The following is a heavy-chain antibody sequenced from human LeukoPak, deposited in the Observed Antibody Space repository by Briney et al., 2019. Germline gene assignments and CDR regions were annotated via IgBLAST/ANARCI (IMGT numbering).Heavy chain of an antibody. Sequence: GGSLRLSCAVSGFSFSKYWMHWVRQAPGKGLVWVARTNLHGTTVDYADSVRGRFTISRDNAKNTLFLQMNSLRVEDTAVYYCASAYTYDRLGDHWGQGTLVTVS. J-gene: IGHJ4*02. CDR2: TNLHGTTV. CDR3: ASAYTYDRLGDH. D-gene: IGHD3-16*01. V-gene: IGHV3-74*01. CDR1: GFSFSKYW.